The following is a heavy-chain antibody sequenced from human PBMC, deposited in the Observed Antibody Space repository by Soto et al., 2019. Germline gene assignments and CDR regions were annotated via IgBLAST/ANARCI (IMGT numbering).Heavy chain of an antibody. CDR3: AREGVGAKAFGGYPAY. V-gene: IGHV3-33*01. D-gene: IGHD3-10*01. CDR1: GFTFSGYG. Sequence: QVQLVESGGGVVQPGRSLRLSCVASGFTFSGYGMHWVRQAPGKGLEWVAIIRYDGSNIYYADSVRGRFAISRDNSKNTLFLKRDSRGSEDTAAYYCAREGVGAKAFGGYPAYWARGALVTVSS. CDR2: IRYDGSNI. J-gene: IGHJ4*02.